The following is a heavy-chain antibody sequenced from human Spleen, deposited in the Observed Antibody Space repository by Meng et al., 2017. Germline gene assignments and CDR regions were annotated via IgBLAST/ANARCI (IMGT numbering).Heavy chain of an antibody. Sequence: QVLLVEAGGGLVKPGGSLELSCVASGFDFSNYYMSWVRQAPGRGPEWFACISGNHSIFYSGDSLRGRFTISRDNTKNSLYLQMNSLTSEDTAVYFCARGSDELDYWGQGALVTVSS. V-gene: IGHV3-11*01. CDR1: GFDFSNYY. CDR2: ISGNHSIF. CDR3: ARGSDELDY. J-gene: IGHJ4*02.